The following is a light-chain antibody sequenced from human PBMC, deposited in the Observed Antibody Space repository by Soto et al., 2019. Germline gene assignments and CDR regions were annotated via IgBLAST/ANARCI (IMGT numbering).Light chain of an antibody. CDR1: NSDVGAYDY. Sequence: QSVLTQPASVSGSPGQSITISCTGTNSDVGAYDYVSWYQQHPGKAPKLMIYEVSNRPSGVSNRFSGSKSGNTASLTISGLQAEDEADYYCTSYTSSSTVVFGGGTELTV. V-gene: IGLV2-14*01. CDR3: TSYTSSSTVV. J-gene: IGLJ2*01. CDR2: EVS.